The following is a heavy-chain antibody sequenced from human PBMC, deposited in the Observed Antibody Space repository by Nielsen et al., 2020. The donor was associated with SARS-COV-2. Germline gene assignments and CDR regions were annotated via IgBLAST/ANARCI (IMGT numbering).Heavy chain of an antibody. CDR3: ARGPYYDFWSGENWFDP. J-gene: IGHJ5*02. D-gene: IGHD3-3*01. CDR1: GFTFSSYS. CDR2: ISSSSSYI. Sequence: GESLKISCAASGFTFSSYSMNWVRQAPGKGLEWVSSISSSSSYIYYADSVKGRFTISRDNAKNSLYLQMNSLRAEDTAVYYCARGPYYDFWSGENWFDPWGQGTLVTVSS. V-gene: IGHV3-21*01.